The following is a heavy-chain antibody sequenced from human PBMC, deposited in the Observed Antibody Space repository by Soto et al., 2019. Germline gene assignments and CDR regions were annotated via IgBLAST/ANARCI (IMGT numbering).Heavy chain of an antibody. CDR1: GFTFSSYA. V-gene: IGHV3-23*01. Sequence: EVQLLESGGGLVQPGGSLRLSCAASGFTFSSYAMSWVRQAPGKGLEWVSAISGSGGSTYYADSVKGRFTISRDNSKNTLYLQMNSLRGEDTAVYYCAKDFSIYFWSGYYTGPWPGPFDYWGQGTLVTVSS. CDR3: AKDFSIYFWSGYYTGPWPGPFDY. J-gene: IGHJ4*02. D-gene: IGHD3-3*01. CDR2: ISGSGGST.